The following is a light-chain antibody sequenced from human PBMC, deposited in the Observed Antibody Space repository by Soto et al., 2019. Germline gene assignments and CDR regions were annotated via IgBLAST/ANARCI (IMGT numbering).Light chain of an antibody. CDR1: QSICSY. Sequence: IQMTQSPAPPSVSVAXWXXXXVXXIQSICSYLNWYQQKPGKAPKLLIYAASSLQSGVPSRFSGSGYGTDFTLTISSLQPEDFATYYCQQSYSTPITFGQGTRLEIK. J-gene: IGKJ5*01. CDR2: AAS. V-gene: IGKV1-39*01. CDR3: QQSYSTPIT.